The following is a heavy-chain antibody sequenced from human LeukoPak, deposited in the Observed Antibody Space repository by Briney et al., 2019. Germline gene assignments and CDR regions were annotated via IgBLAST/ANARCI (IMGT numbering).Heavy chain of an antibody. Sequence: GGSLRLSCAASGFTFSSYEMNWVRQVPGKGLEWISYISSSGSTIYFADSVKGRFTISRDNAKNLLYLQMNSLRAEDTAVYYCARPSRPYRSSEYFQHWGQGTLVIVSS. D-gene: IGHD6-13*01. J-gene: IGHJ1*01. V-gene: IGHV3-48*03. CDR1: GFTFSSYE. CDR2: ISSSGSTI. CDR3: ARPSRPYRSSEYFQH.